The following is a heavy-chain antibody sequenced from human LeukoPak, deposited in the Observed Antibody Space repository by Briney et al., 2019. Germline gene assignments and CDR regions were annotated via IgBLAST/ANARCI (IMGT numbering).Heavy chain of an antibody. V-gene: IGHV3-74*01. Sequence: GGSLRLSCAASGFTFSSYAMSWVRQAPGKGLVWVSRINTDGSSTTYADSVKGRFTISRDNAKNTLYLQMNSLRAEDTAVYYCARAVPGAMADYWGQGTLVSVSS. D-gene: IGHD5-18*01. J-gene: IGHJ4*02. CDR2: INTDGSST. CDR1: GFTFSSYA. CDR3: ARAVPGAMADY.